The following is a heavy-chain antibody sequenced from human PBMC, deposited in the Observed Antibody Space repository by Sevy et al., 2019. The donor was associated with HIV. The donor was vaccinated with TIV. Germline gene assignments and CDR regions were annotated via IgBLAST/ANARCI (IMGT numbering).Heavy chain of an antibody. CDR3: GRTSPRGGFDY. J-gene: IGHJ4*02. Sequence: ASVKVSCEASGYTFTNYYMHWVRQAPGQGLEWMGIINPSDVSTIYAQKFQGRVTMTRDTSTSTVYMELSSLRSDDTAVYYCGRTSPRGGFDYWGQGALVTVSS. CDR1: GYTFTNYY. CDR2: INPSDVST. D-gene: IGHD3-16*01. V-gene: IGHV1-46*03.